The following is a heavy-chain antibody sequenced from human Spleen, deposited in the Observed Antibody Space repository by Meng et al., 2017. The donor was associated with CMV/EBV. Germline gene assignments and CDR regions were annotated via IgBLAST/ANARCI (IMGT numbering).Heavy chain of an antibody. Sequence: NAWMSWVRKAPGKGLEWVGRIKSKTDGGTTDYAAPVKGRFTISRDDSKNTLYLQMNSLKTEDTAVYYCTTVGYDFWSGYRQVGFFGYWGQGTLVTVSS. CDR2: IKSKTDGGTT. CDR1: NAW. V-gene: IGHV3-15*01. D-gene: IGHD3-3*01. CDR3: TTVGYDFWSGYRQVGFFGY. J-gene: IGHJ4*02.